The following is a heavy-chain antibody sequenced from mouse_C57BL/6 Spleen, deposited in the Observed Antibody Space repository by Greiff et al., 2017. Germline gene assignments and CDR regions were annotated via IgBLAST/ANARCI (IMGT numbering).Heavy chain of an antibody. Sequence: QVQLQQSGAELVRPGASVTLSCKASGYTFTDYEMHWVKQTPVHGLEWIGAIDPETGGTAYNQKFKGKAILTADKSSSTAYMELRSLTSEDSAVYYCTGHYDPSYWYFDVWGTGTTVTVSS. V-gene: IGHV1-15*01. J-gene: IGHJ1*03. D-gene: IGHD2-4*01. CDR3: TGHYDPSYWYFDV. CDR1: GYTFTDYE. CDR2: IDPETGGT.